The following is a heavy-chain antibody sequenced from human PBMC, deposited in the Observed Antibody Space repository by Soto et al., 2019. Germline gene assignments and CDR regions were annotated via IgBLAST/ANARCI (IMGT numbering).Heavy chain of an antibody. CDR1: GITFWSRA. Sequence: PGGSLRLSCVASGITFWSRAMSWVRQAPGEGLEWVSTITDSGGDAKYADSVRGRFTISRDNSYNTLYLQMSSLRAEDSAVSYCARGSKDSYPGSRIFDFWGRGTLVTVSS. V-gene: IGHV3-23*01. CDR2: ITDSGGDA. CDR3: ARGSKDSYPGSRIFDF. D-gene: IGHD3-10*01. J-gene: IGHJ4*02.